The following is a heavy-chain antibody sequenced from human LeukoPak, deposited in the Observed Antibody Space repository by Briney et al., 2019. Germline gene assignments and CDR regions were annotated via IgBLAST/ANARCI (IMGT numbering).Heavy chain of an antibody. V-gene: IGHV3-21*01. D-gene: IGHD4-17*01. CDR3: ARGDYGNDAFDI. Sequence: GGSLRLSCAASGFTFSSYSMNWVRQAPGKGLEWVSSISSSSSYIYYADSVKGRFTISRDNAKNSLYLQMNSLRAEDTAVYYCARGDYGNDAFDIWGQGTMVTVSS. J-gene: IGHJ3*02. CDR2: ISSSSSYI. CDR1: GFTFSSYS.